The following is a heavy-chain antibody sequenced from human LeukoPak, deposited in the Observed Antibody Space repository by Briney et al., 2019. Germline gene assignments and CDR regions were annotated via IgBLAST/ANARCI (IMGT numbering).Heavy chain of an antibody. V-gene: IGHV3-23*01. CDR1: GFTFSSYA. D-gene: IGHD7-27*01. Sequence: GGSLRLSCAASGFTFSSYAMSWVRQAPGKGLEWVSSISGSGGSTNYADSVKGRFTISRDNSKSTLYLQMNSLRAEDTAVYYCARESGDYYYMDVWGKGTTVTVSS. CDR3: ARESGDYYYMDV. J-gene: IGHJ6*03. CDR2: ISGSGGST.